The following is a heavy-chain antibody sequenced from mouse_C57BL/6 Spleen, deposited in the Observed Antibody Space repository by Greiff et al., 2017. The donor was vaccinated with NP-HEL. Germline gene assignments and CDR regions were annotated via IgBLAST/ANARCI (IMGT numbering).Heavy chain of an antibody. Sequence: EVKLMESVAELVRPGASVKLSCTASGFNIKNTYMHWVKQRPEQGLEWIGRIDPANGNTKYAPKFQGKATITADTSSNTAYLQLSSLTSEDTAIXYCARMEGLRWYFDVWGTGTTVTVSS. J-gene: IGHJ1*03. D-gene: IGHD2-4*01. CDR1: GFNIKNTY. CDR3: ARMEGLRWYFDV. CDR2: IDPANGNT. V-gene: IGHV14-3*01.